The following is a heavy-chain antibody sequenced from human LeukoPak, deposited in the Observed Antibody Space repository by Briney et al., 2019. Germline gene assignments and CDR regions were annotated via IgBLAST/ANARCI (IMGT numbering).Heavy chain of an antibody. Sequence: GESLKISCKGSGYSFTSYWIGWVRQMPGKGLEWMGIIYPGDSDTRYSPSFQGQVTISADKSISTAYLQWSSLKASDTAMYYCARQGSSGYYSHDAFDIWGQGTMVTVSS. V-gene: IGHV5-51*01. D-gene: IGHD3-22*01. J-gene: IGHJ3*02. CDR3: ARQGSSGYYSHDAFDI. CDR1: GYSFTSYW. CDR2: IYPGDSDT.